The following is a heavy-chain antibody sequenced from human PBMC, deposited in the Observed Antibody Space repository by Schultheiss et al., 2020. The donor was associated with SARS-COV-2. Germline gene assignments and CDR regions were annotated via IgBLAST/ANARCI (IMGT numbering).Heavy chain of an antibody. J-gene: IGHJ6*03. CDR2: ISAYNGNT. Sequence: ASVKVSCKASGYTFTGYYMHWVRQAPGQGLEWMGWISAYNGNTNYAQKFQGRVTMTRNTSISTAYMELSSLRSEDTAVYYCARAKRITIFGVVNYMDVWGKGTTVTVSS. V-gene: IGHV1-2*02. CDR3: ARAKRITIFGVVNYMDV. D-gene: IGHD3-3*01. CDR1: GYTFTGYY.